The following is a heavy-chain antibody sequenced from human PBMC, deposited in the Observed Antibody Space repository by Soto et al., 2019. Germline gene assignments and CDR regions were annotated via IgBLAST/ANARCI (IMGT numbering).Heavy chain of an antibody. D-gene: IGHD2-15*01. CDR3: ARDDRIGGYCSGGSCQGWFDP. J-gene: IGHJ5*02. V-gene: IGHV3-11*01. Sequence: PGGSLRLSCAASGFTFSDYYMSWIRQAPGKGLEWVSYISSSGSTIYYADSVKGRFTISRDNAKNSLYLQMNSLRAEDTAVYYCARDDRIGGYCSGGSCQGWFDPWGQGTLVTVSS. CDR1: GFTFSDYY. CDR2: ISSSGSTI.